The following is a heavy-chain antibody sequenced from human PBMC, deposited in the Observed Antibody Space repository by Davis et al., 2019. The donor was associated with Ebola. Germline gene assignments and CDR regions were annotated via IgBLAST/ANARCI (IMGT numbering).Heavy chain of an antibody. Sequence: GESLKISCAASGYTFTSYAMHWVRQAPGQRLEWMGWINAGNGNTKYSQKFQGRVTITRDTSASTAYMELSSLRSEDTAVYYCARFSGSYPDYWGQGTLVTVSS. D-gene: IGHD1-26*01. CDR3: ARFSGSYPDY. CDR1: GYTFTSYA. J-gene: IGHJ4*02. CDR2: INAGNGNT. V-gene: IGHV1-3*01.